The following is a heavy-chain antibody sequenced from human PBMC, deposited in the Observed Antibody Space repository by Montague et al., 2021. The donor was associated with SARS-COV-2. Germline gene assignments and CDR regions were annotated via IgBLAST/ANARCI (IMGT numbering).Heavy chain of an antibody. V-gene: IGHV3-30*04. CDR1: KFAFSTYV. Sequence: SLRLSCAASKFAFSTYVMHWVRQAPGKGLEWVAVIPLDGRNTQYSDSVKGRFTISRDNSKNTLSLQMNSLRVEDTAVYYCARDRGNWGQEGGTFDIWGQGTVVTVSS. J-gene: IGHJ3*02. CDR3: ARDRGNWGQEGGTFDI. CDR2: IPLDGRNT. D-gene: IGHD7-27*01.